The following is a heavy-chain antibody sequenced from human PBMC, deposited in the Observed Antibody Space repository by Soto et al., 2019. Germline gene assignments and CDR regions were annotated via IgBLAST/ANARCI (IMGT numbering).Heavy chain of an antibody. CDR3: VRDPSSGYRSFDY. CDR2: INLSADRT. CDR1: GYIFTNYY. D-gene: IGHD3-22*01. J-gene: IGHJ4*02. Sequence: QVQLVQSGAEVKKPGASVKVACKASGYIFTNYYSHWVRQAPGQGLEWMGIINLSADRTSYAQKSQGRFTVPMDKSTSTVYVGLGSLRSEDTAGYYCVRDPSSGYRSFDYWGQGTLVTVSS. V-gene: IGHV1-46*03.